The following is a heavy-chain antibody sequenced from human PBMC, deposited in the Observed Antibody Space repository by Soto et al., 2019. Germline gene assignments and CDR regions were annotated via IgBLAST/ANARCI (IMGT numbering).Heavy chain of an antibody. J-gene: IGHJ4*02. Sequence: GSLRLSCAASGFTVSSSYMTWVRQAPGKGLEWVSVIYTSGSTYYADSVKGRFTISRDNSKNTLYLQMNSLRAEDTAVYYCARAPGGWLVFDYWGQGTLVTVSS. CDR2: IYTSGST. V-gene: IGHV3-53*01. D-gene: IGHD6-19*01. CDR1: GFTVSSSY. CDR3: ARAPGGWLVFDY.